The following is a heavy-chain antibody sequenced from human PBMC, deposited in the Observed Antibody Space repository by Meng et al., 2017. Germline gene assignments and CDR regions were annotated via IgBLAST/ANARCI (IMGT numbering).Heavy chain of an antibody. CDR2: ISGVGSIT. V-gene: IGHV3-74*01. D-gene: IGHD1-1*01. CDR3: LDEAPRSDY. CDR1: GFTFNNYW. J-gene: IGHJ4*02. Sequence: VQLVESGGGLVQPGGYLGPSCAASGFTFNNYWMHWVRQVPGKGLVWVSRISGVGSITNYADSVKGRFTISRDNAKNTLYLQMNSLRPEDTAVYYCLDEAPRSDYWGQGSLVTVSS.